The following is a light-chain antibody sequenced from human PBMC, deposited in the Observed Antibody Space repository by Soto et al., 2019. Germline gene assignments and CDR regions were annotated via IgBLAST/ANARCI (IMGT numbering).Light chain of an antibody. J-gene: IGKJ1*01. Sequence: IQMTQSPLSLSASVGDRVIITCRASRDIGNDLGWYQQKPGKALKLLIFAASTLHSGVPSRFSGSGSGTVFTLTISSLHPEDFATYFCLQDYDLPRTFGQGTTV. CDR2: AAS. CDR3: LQDYDLPRT. CDR1: RDIGND. V-gene: IGKV1-6*01.